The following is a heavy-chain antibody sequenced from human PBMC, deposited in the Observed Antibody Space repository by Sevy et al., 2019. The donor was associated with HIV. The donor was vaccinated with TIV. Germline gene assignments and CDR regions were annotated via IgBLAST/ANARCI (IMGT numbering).Heavy chain of an antibody. CDR3: ARDESHGDGDWYFDL. J-gene: IGHJ2*01. CDR2: IGTAGET. CDR1: GFTFSSYD. V-gene: IGHV3-13*01. Sequence: GGSLRLSCAASGFTFSSYDMHWVRQATGKGLEWVSGIGTAGETYYPGSVKGRFTISRENAKNSLYLQMNSLGAGDTAVYYCARDESHGDGDWYFDLWGRGTLVTVSS. D-gene: IGHD4-17*01.